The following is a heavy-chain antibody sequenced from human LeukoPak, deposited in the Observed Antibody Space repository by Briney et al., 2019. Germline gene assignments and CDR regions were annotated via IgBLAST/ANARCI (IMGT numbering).Heavy chain of an antibody. J-gene: IGHJ4*02. CDR2: IYYSGST. CDR1: GGSISSYY. CDR3: ARAQGRLDFWSGSNALDY. Sequence: SETLSLTCTVSGGSISSYYWSWIRQPPGKGLEWIGYIYYSGSTNYNPSLKSRVTISVDTSKNQFSLKLSSVTAADTAVYYCARAQGRLDFWSGSNALDYWGQGTLVTVSS. V-gene: IGHV4-59*08. D-gene: IGHD3-3*01.